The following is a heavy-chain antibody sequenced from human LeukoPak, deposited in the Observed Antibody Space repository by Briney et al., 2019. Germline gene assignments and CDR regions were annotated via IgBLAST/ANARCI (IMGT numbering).Heavy chain of an antibody. Sequence: PGGSLRLSCAASGFTFSNYAMHWVRQAPGKGLEWVIVISDNGSVKYYADSVKGRFTISRDNSKNELYLQMDSLRVDDTAVYFCAREVKSVYFDYWGQGTLVTVSS. V-gene: IGHV3-30*04. CDR3: AREVKSVYFDY. CDR2: ISDNGSVK. CDR1: GFTFSNYA. J-gene: IGHJ4*02.